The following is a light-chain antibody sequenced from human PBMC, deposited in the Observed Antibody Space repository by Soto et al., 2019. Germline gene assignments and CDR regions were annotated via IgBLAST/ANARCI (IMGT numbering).Light chain of an antibody. CDR3: QQSYRTPRT. V-gene: IGKV1-39*01. Sequence: DIQMTQSPSSLSASVGYMFTITCRSSQSISSYLNWYQQKPGKAPKLLIYAASSLQSGVPSRFSGSGSGTDFTLTISSLRPEDFETYYCQQSYRTPRTFGQGTKVDIK. CDR1: QSISSY. J-gene: IGKJ1*01. CDR2: AAS.